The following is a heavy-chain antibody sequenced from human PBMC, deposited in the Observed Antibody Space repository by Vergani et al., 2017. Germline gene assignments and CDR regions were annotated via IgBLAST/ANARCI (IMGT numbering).Heavy chain of an antibody. J-gene: IGHJ5*02. CDR1: GFTVSSNY. CDR2: IYSGGST. Sequence: EVQLVETGGGLIQPGGSLRLSCAASGFTVSSNYMSWVRQAPGKGLEWVSVIYSGGSTYYADSVKGRFTISRDNSKNTLYLQVNSLRAEDTAVYYCARDHYYGSGKTGFDPWGQGTLVTVSS. D-gene: IGHD3-10*01. V-gene: IGHV3-53*02. CDR3: ARDHYYGSGKTGFDP.